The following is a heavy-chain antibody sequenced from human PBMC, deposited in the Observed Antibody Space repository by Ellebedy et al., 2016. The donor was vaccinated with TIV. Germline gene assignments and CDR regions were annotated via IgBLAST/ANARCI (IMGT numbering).Heavy chain of an antibody. D-gene: IGHD1-1*01. J-gene: IGHJ5*02. V-gene: IGHV4-39*01. CDR2: IYYSGST. CDR3: ARHRWNDELAYEDWFDP. CDR1: GASISGSTYY. Sequence: SETLSLTCTVSGASISGSTYYWGWIRQPPGKGLEWIGTIYYSGSTYYNPSLKSRVTMSVDTSKNQFSLKLSSVTAADTAVFYCARHRWNDELAYEDWFDPWGLGTLVTVSS.